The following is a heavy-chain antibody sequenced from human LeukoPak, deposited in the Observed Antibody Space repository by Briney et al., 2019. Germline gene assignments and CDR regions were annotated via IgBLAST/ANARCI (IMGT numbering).Heavy chain of an antibody. CDR1: GFTFSSYA. V-gene: IGHV3-30*04. J-gene: IGHJ4*02. CDR2: ISYDGSNK. D-gene: IGHD4-17*01. Sequence: GGSLRLSCAASGFTFSSYAMHWVRQAPGKGLEWVAVISYDGSNKYYADSVKGRFTISRDNSKNTLYLQMNSLRAEDTAVYYCAREGDPDIDYGDYFDYWGQGALVTVSS. CDR3: AREGDPDIDYGDYFDY.